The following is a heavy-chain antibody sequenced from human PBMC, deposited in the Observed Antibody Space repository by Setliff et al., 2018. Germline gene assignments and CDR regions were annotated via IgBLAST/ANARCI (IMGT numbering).Heavy chain of an antibody. Sequence: LSLTCSVSGDSVNPYYWTWIRQPPGKGLEWIGFIYYSGATTYNPSLKSRVTISVDTSKNQFSLNLNSVTAADTAVYYCARDRRRAYFDYWGQGTLVTVSS. CDR1: GDSVNPYY. CDR2: IYYSGAT. J-gene: IGHJ4*02. CDR3: ARDRRRAYFDY. V-gene: IGHV4-59*02.